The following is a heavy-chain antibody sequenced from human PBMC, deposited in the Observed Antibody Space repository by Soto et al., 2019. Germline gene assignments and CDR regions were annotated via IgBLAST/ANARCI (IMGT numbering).Heavy chain of an antibody. CDR2: ISPMVGIA. CDR1: GGTFSTYI. J-gene: IGHJ4*02. Sequence: QVQLVQSGAEVKKPGSSVRVSCKASGGTFSTYIISWVRQAPGQGLEWMGRISPMVGIAIYAQKFQGRIAITAEKSTSIAYLEVTSLRNEDTAVYYCARLASGSYDYWGQGTLITVSS. D-gene: IGHD1-26*01. V-gene: IGHV1-69*02. CDR3: ARLASGSYDY.